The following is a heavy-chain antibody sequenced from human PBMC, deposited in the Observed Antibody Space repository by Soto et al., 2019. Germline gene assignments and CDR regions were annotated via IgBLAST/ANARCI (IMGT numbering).Heavy chain of an antibody. D-gene: IGHD2-15*01. J-gene: IGHJ5*02. CDR2: IIPIFGTA. V-gene: IGHV1-69*13. Sequence: ASVKVSCKASGGTFSSYAISWLRQAPGQGLEWMGGIIPIFGTANYAQKFQGRVTITADESTSTAYMELSSLRSEDTAVYYCARAVRGAVVTLWFDPWGQGTLVTVSS. CDR3: ARAVRGAVVTLWFDP. CDR1: GGTFSSYA.